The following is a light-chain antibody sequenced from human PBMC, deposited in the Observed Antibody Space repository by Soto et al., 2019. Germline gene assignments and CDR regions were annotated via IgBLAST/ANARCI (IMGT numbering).Light chain of an antibody. J-gene: IGKJ1*01. CDR3: QQFGSSPRT. V-gene: IGKV3-20*01. Sequence: VLTQSPGTLSLSPGERATLSCRSSQSVSSTYLAWYQQKPGQAPRLLIYGASSRATGIPDRFSGSGSGTDFTLTISRLEPEDFAVYYCQQFGSSPRTFGQGTKVDI. CDR1: QSVSSTY. CDR2: GAS.